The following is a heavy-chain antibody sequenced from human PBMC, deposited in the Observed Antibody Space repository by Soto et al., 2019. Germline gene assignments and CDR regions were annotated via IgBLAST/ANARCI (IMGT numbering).Heavy chain of an antibody. Sequence: GGSLRLSCTASGFTFGDYAMSWFRQAPGKGLEWVGFIRSKAYGGTTEYAASVKGRFTISRDDSKSIAYLQMKSLKTEDTAVYYCTRDLNYYDSSGYYPFDYWGQGTLVTVSS. CDR2: IRSKAYGGTT. D-gene: IGHD3-22*01. J-gene: IGHJ4*02. CDR1: GFTFGDYA. V-gene: IGHV3-49*03. CDR3: TRDLNYYDSSGYYPFDY.